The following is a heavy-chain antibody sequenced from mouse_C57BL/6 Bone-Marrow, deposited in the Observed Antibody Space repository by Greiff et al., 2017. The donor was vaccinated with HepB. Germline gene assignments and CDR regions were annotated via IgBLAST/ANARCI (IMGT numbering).Heavy chain of an antibody. Sequence: EVHLVESGPGLAKPSQTLSLTCSVPGYSITSDYWNWIRKFPGNKLEYMGYISYSGSTYYNPSLKSRISITRDTSKNQYYLQLNSVTTEDTATYYCARSYGSSYRYFDVWGTGTTVTVSS. V-gene: IGHV3-8*01. CDR2: ISYSGST. J-gene: IGHJ1*03. CDR1: GYSITSDY. CDR3: ARSYGSSYRYFDV. D-gene: IGHD1-1*01.